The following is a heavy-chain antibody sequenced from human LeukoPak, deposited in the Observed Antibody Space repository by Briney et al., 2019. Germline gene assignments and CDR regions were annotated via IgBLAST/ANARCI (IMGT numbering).Heavy chain of an antibody. V-gene: IGHV3-7*01. D-gene: IGHD1-26*01. CDR2: IKQDGSEK. CDR3: ARRSGSYYVVYYFDY. J-gene: IGHJ4*02. Sequence: AGGSLRLSCAASGFTFSSYWMSWVRQAPGKGLEWVANIKQDGSEKYYVDSVKGRFTVSRDNAKNSLYLQMNSLRAEDTAVYYCARRSGSYYVVYYFDYWGQGALVTVSS. CDR1: GFTFSSYW.